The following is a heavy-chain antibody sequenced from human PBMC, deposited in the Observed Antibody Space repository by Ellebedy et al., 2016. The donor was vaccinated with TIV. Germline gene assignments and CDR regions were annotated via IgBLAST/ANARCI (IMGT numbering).Heavy chain of an antibody. CDR2: ISGGGANT. CDR1: GFAFKNYA. J-gene: IGHJ5*02. D-gene: IGHD6-19*01. Sequence: GESLKISCAASGFAFKNYAMSWVRQAPGKGLEWVSAISGGGANTYYADSMTGRFTISRDNSKNTLYLQMSGLRAEDTAQYYWAKASRYSSGWYCLSWGRGTLVTVSA. V-gene: IGHV3-23*01. CDR3: AKASRYSSGWYCLS.